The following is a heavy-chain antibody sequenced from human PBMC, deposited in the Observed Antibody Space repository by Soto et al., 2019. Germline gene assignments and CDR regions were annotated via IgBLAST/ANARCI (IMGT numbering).Heavy chain of an antibody. D-gene: IGHD3-3*01. J-gene: IGHJ6*02. Sequence: QVQLVQSGAEVKKPGSSVKVSCKASGGTFSSYAISWVRQAPGQGLEWMGGIIPIFGTANYAQKFQGRVTITADESTSTAYMELSSLRSEDTAVYYCARHLITIFGVVSQYYYYGMDVWGQGTTVTVSS. CDR2: IIPIFGTA. CDR1: GGTFSSYA. V-gene: IGHV1-69*01. CDR3: ARHLITIFGVVSQYYYYGMDV.